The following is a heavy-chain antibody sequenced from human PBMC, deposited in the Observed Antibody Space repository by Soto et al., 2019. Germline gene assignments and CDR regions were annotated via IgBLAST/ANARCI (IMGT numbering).Heavy chain of an antibody. J-gene: IGHJ3*02. CDR2: IWNDGSNE. V-gene: IGHV3-33*01. D-gene: IGHD3-10*01. CDR1: GFTFSRDT. Sequence: QLVESGGGVVQPGRSLRLSCAASGFTFSRDTMHWVRQAPGKGLAWVALIWNDGSNEYYADSVKGRAIISRDNSENTGYLQMNSLRGEDTAVYFCVRDAADSGYAFDIWGPGTMVTVSS. CDR3: VRDAADSGYAFDI.